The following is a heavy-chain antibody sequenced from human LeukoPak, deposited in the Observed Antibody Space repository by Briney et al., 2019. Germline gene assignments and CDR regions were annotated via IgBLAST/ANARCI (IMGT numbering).Heavy chain of an antibody. CDR1: GFTFSSYA. J-gene: IGHJ4*02. Sequence: GGSLRLSCAASGFTFSSYAMSWVRQAPGKGLEWVAVISSSAGSTFYADSVKGRFTISRDNSKNTLYLQMNSLRAEDTAVYYCAKRASGSGTSLYYFDYWGQGTLVTVSS. D-gene: IGHD3-10*01. CDR3: AKRASGSGTSLYYFDY. CDR2: ISSSAGST. V-gene: IGHV3-23*01.